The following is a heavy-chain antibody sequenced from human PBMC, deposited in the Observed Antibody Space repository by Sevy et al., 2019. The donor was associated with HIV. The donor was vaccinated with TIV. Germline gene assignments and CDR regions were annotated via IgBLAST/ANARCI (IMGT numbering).Heavy chain of an antibody. D-gene: IGHD2-8*01. V-gene: IGHV3-15*01. CDR3: CTEGNVLLAEGWGHWFDP. J-gene: IGHJ5*02. CDR1: GFTFNNAW. CDR2: IKNKPDGGTT. Sequence: GGSLRLSCAASGFTFNNAWMSWVRQAPGKGLEWIGRIKNKPDGGTTDYVAPVKGRFTISRDDSKNTLYLQMNSLKTEDTAVYYCCTEGNVLLAEGWGHWFDPWGQGTLVTVSS.